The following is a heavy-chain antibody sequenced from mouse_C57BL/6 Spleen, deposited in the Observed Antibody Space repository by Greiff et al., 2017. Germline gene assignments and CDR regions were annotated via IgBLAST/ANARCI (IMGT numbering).Heavy chain of an antibody. Sequence: QVQLQQSGPGIVQPSQSLSITCTVSGFSLTSYGVHWVRQSPGKGLEWLGVIWRGGSTDYNAAFMSRLSITTDNSKSKVFFKMNSLQADDTAIYYCAKNDGYEGDAMDYWGQGTSVTVSS. V-gene: IGHV2-5*01. CDR3: AKNDGYEGDAMDY. D-gene: IGHD2-2*01. CDR2: IWRGGST. CDR1: GFSLTSYG. J-gene: IGHJ4*01.